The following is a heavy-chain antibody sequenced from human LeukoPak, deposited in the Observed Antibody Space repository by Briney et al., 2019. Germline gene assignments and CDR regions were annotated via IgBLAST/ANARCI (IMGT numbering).Heavy chain of an antibody. CDR1: GYTFTSYY. D-gene: IGHD1-7*01. CDR2: INPSGGST. Sequence: ASVKVSCKASGYTFTSYYMHWVRQAPGQGLEWMGIINPSGGSTSCAQKFRGRVTMTRDMPTSTVYMELSSLRSEDTAVYYCARKSRGTGTAYYFDYWGQGTLVTVSS. CDR3: ARKSRGTGTAYYFDY. J-gene: IGHJ4*02. V-gene: IGHV1-46*01.